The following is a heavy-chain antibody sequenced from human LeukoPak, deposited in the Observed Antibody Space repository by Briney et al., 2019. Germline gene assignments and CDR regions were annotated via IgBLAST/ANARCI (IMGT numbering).Heavy chain of an antibody. J-gene: IGHJ4*02. Sequence: GGSLRLPCAASGFTFSSFAMSWVRQAPGKGLEWVSTLSGSGSSTYYADSVKGRFTISRDNSKNTLYLQMNSLRAEDTAVYYCAKGAGVVVAAYYFDYWGQGTLVTVSS. CDR1: GFTFSSFA. V-gene: IGHV3-23*01. D-gene: IGHD2-15*01. CDR3: AKGAGVVVAAYYFDY. CDR2: LSGSGSST.